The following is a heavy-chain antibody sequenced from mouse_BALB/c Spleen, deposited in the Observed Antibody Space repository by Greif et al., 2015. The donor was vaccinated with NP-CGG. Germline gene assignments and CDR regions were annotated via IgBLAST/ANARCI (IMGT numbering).Heavy chain of an antibody. J-gene: IGHJ4*01. Sequence: EVQRVESGGGLVQPGGSRKLSCAASGFTFSSFGMHWVRQAPEKGLEWVAYISSGSSTIYYADTVKGRFTISRDNPKNTLFLQMTSLRSEDTAMYYCARSYYGNYYAMDYWGQGTSVTVSS. CDR1: GFTFSSFG. V-gene: IGHV5-17*02. CDR2: ISSGSSTI. D-gene: IGHD2-10*01. CDR3: ARSYYGNYYAMDY.